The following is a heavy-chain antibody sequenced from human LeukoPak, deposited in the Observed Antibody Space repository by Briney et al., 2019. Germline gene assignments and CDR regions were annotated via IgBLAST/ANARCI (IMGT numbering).Heavy chain of an antibody. CDR1: GGTFSSYA. CDR3: ARDLGLRYFDWPPRGWFDP. D-gene: IGHD3-9*01. J-gene: IGHJ5*02. V-gene: IGHV1-69*13. CDR2: IIPIFGTA. Sequence: ASVNVSCKASGGTFSSYAISWVRQAPGQGLEWMGGIIPIFGTANYAQKFQGRVTITADESTSTAYMELSSLRSEDTAVYYRARDLGLRYFDWPPRGWFDPWGQGTLVTVSS.